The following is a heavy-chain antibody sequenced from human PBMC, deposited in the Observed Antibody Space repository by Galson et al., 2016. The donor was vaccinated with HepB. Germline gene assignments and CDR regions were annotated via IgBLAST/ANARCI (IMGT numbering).Heavy chain of an antibody. J-gene: IGHJ3*02. V-gene: IGHV1-69*01. CDR3: ATGPSAVTDPFDS. CDR1: GDIFRTNA. D-gene: IGHD4-17*01. CDR2: LIPIFETT. Sequence: SGDIFRTNAITWVRQAPGQGLEWMGGLIPIFETTNYAQKFQDRLTIPADASTRTAYMVLTNLTSEDTAVYYCATGPSAVTDPFDSWGQGTMVIVSS.